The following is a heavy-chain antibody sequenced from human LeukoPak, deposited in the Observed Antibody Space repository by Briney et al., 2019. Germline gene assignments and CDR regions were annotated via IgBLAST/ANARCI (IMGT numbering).Heavy chain of an antibody. CDR1: GGSISSGGYY. J-gene: IGHJ4*02. CDR2: IYYSGST. V-gene: IGHV4-31*03. D-gene: IGHD2-2*01. Sequence: SQTLSLTCTVSGGSISSGGYYWSWIRQHPGKGLEWIGYIYYSGSTYYNPSLKSRVTISVDTSKNQFSLKLSSLTAADTAVYYCARGARYCSSTSCYAFDYWGQGTLVTVSS. CDR3: ARGARYCSSTSCYAFDY.